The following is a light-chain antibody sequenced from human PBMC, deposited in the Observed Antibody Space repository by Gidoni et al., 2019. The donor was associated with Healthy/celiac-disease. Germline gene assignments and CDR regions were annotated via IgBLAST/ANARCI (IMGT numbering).Light chain of an antibody. CDR3: QQYGSSPWT. Sequence: EIVLPQSPGTLSLSPGERATLSCRVSQSVSSSYLAWYQQKPGQAPRLLIYGASSRATGIPDRFSGSGSGTDFTLTISRLEPEDFAVYYCQQYGSSPWTFGQGTKVEIK. V-gene: IGKV3-20*01. CDR1: QSVSSSY. J-gene: IGKJ1*01. CDR2: GAS.